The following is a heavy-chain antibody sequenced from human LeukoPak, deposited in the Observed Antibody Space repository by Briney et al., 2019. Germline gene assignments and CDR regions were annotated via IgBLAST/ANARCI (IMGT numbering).Heavy chain of an antibody. CDR3: ATYRQVLLPFES. D-gene: IGHD2-8*02. CDR1: GFTFSDYG. CDR2: ISFDGSDK. J-gene: IGHJ4*02. Sequence: GGSLRLSCAASGFTFSDYGMHWVRQAPGKGLEWVAVISFDGSDKYYADSVKGRFTISRDNSKSTLSLQMNSLRAEDTAIYYCATYRQVLLPFESWGQGTLVTVSS. V-gene: IGHV3-30*03.